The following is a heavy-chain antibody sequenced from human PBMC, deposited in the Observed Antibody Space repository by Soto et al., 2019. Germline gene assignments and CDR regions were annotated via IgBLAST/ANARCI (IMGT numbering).Heavy chain of an antibody. CDR2: FFDGGST. V-gene: IGHV3-66*01. Sequence: GGSLRLSCAASGFTVSSNYMSWVRQAPGKGLEWVSLFFDGGSTYYADSVKGRFTISRDNSKNTLYLQMNSLRTEDTAVYYCARGTDCWGQGTLVTVSS. CDR3: ARGTDC. J-gene: IGHJ4*02. CDR1: GFTVSSNY.